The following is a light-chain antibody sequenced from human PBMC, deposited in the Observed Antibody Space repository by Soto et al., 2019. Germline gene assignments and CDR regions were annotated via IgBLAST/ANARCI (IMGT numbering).Light chain of an antibody. CDR1: QSVSSN. V-gene: IGKV3-15*01. J-gene: IGKJ1*01. Sequence: VMTQAPATLSVSPGSRATLSCRASQSVSSNLAWYQQKPGQAPRLLIYGASTRATGIPARFSGSGSGTEFTLTISSLQSEDFAVYYCQQYNNWPRTFGQGTKVDI. CDR3: QQYNNWPRT. CDR2: GAS.